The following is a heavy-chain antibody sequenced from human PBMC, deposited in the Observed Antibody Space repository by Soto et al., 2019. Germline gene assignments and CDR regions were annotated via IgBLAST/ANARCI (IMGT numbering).Heavy chain of an antibody. CDR1: GFAFSSYA. V-gene: IGHV3-64D*06. Sequence: GGYLRLSCSASGFAFSSYAMHWVRQTPGKGLEYVSAISPQGGSTYYADSVKGRFTISRDDSKNTVYLQMSSLRPDDTAVYYCVNMMIARGGFDFWGQGTLVTVSS. CDR3: VNMMIARGGFDF. CDR2: ISPQGGST. D-gene: IGHD2-21*01. J-gene: IGHJ4*02.